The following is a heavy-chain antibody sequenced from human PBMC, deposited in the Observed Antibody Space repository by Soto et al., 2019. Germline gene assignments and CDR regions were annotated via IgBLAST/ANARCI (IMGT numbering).Heavy chain of an antibody. V-gene: IGHV3-30*18. Sequence: QVQLVESGGGVVQPGRSLRLSCAASGFTFSNFGMHWVRQAPGKGLEWVALISYDGSNKYYADSVKGRFTISRDSTKNTLSLQINSLRAEDSAVYYCAKDLHSSGWAAYNFDYLGQGTLVTVSS. CDR1: GFTFSNFG. CDR2: ISYDGSNK. D-gene: IGHD6-25*01. CDR3: AKDLHSSGWAAYNFDY. J-gene: IGHJ4*02.